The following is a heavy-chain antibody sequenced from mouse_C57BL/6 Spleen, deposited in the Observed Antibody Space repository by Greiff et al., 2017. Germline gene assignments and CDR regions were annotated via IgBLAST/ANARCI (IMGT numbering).Heavy chain of an antibody. Sequence: EVQLQQSGPELVKPGASVKISCKASGYSFTGYYMNWVKQSPEKSLEWIGEINPSTGGTTSNQKFKAKATLTVDKSSSTAYMQLKSLTSEDSAVYYCARDYSPPYYFDYWGQGTTLTVSS. D-gene: IGHD2-12*01. CDR1: GYSFTGYY. V-gene: IGHV1-42*01. CDR3: ARDYSPPYYFDY. J-gene: IGHJ2*01. CDR2: INPSTGGT.